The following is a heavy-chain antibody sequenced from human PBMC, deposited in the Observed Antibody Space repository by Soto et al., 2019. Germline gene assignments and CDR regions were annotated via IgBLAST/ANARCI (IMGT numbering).Heavy chain of an antibody. Sequence: EVQLVESGGGLVQPGGSLRLSCTASGFTLSSYWVSWVRQAPGKGLEWVANIKQDGSEKNYVDSGRGRFTTSGDNARNSVYLEMNSLRVEDTAVYYCEGGIAAADSGWGQGTLVTVSS. J-gene: IGHJ4*02. V-gene: IGHV3-7*04. D-gene: IGHD6-13*01. CDR1: GFTLSSYW. CDR3: EGGIAAADSG. CDR2: IKQDGSEK.